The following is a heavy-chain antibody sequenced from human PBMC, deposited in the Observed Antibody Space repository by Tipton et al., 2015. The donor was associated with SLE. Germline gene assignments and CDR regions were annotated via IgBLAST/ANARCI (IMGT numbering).Heavy chain of an antibody. CDR2: IYYSGST. CDR1: GGSISSGGYY. CDR3: ASGDYYDSPGWFDP. Sequence: TLSLTCTVSGGSISSGGYYWSWIRQHPEKGLEWIGYIYYSGSTYYNPSLKSRVTISVDTSKNQFSLKLSSVTAADTAVYYCASGDYYDSPGWFDPWGQGTLVTVSS. V-gene: IGHV4-31*03. D-gene: IGHD3-22*01. J-gene: IGHJ5*02.